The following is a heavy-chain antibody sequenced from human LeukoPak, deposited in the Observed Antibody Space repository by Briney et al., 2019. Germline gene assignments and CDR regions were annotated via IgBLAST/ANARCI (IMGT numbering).Heavy chain of an antibody. D-gene: IGHD3-10*01. V-gene: IGHV3-48*01. J-gene: IGHJ4*02. CDR2: ITSSSSTI. CDR1: GFTFSSYS. Sequence: GGSLRLSCSASGFTFSSYSMTWVRQAPGKGLEWVSYITSSSSTIYYADSVKGRFTISRDNAKNSLYLQMNSLRAEDTAVYYCPRVVCGSGSYYRFFDYWGQGTLVTVSS. CDR3: PRVVCGSGSYYRFFDY.